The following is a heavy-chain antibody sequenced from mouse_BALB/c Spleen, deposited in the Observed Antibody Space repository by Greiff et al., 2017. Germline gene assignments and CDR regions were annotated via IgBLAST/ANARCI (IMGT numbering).Heavy chain of an antibody. CDR1: GYTFTSYW. V-gene: IGHV1-69*02. J-gene: IGHJ4*01. CDR3: ARNYYGLKAMDY. CDR2: IDPSDSET. Sequence: QVQLQQPGAELVKPGAPVKLSCKASGYTFTSYWMNWVKQRPGRGLEWIGRIDPSDSETHYNQKFKDKATLTVDKSSSTAYIQLSSLTSEDSAVYYCARNYYGLKAMDYWGQGTSVTVSS. D-gene: IGHD1-1*01.